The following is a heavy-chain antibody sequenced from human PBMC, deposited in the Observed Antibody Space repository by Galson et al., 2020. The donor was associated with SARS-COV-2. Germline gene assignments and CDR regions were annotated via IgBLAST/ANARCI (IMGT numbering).Heavy chain of an antibody. CDR1: GFTFSSYA. J-gene: IGHJ4*02. Sequence: GESLKIFCAASGFTFSSYAMHWVRQAPGKGLEWVAVISYDGSNKYYADSVKGRFTISRDNSKNTLYLQMNSLRAEDTAVYYCARAYSGSYSSYFDYWGQGTLVTVSS. CDR3: ARAYSGSYSSYFDY. V-gene: IGHV3-30*04. D-gene: IGHD1-26*01. CDR2: ISYDGSNK.